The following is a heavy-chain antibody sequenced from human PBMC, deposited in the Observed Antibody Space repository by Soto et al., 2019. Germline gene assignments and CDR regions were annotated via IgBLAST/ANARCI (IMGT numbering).Heavy chain of an antibody. D-gene: IGHD2-15*01. Sequence: AGSRKLASAASRYTLCIYAISCDCQTPGKGLEWVSTIGGSGGGTSYADFVRGPFTISRDNSRHTLYLQMTRLRGEDTAVYSCGKDAPGSAWLSDYWGRGTLVTVSS. V-gene: IGHV3-23*01. CDR2: IGGSGGGT. CDR3: GKDAPGSAWLSDY. CDR1: RYTLCIYA. J-gene: IGHJ4*02.